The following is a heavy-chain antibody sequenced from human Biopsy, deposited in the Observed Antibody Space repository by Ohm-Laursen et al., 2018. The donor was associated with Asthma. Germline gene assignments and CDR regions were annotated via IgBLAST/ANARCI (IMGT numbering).Heavy chain of an antibody. Sequence: RSLRLSCAASGTHFGSYNMHWARQAPGKGLEWVAVITFDGSTQHYGDSVKGRFTISRDNSKNMLFLQMNSLRAEDTAVYYCSRDTLVYYFDIWGQGTQVTVSS. CDR1: GTHFGSYN. CDR2: ITFDGSTQ. J-gene: IGHJ4*02. V-gene: IGHV3-30-3*01. D-gene: IGHD6-13*01. CDR3: SRDTLVYYFDI.